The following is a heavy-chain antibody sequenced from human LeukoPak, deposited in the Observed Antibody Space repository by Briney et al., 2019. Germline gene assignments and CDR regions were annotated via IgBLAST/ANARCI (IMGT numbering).Heavy chain of an antibody. V-gene: IGHV4-39*01. J-gene: IGHJ4*02. CDR3: ARGTIYSSSSNFGY. CDR1: GGSISSSSYY. Sequence: SETLSLTCTVSGGSISSSSYYWGWIRQPPGTGLEWIGSTYYSGSTYYNPSLKSRVTISVDTSKNQFSLKLSSVTAADTAVYYCARGTIYSSSSNFGYWGQGTLVTVSS. D-gene: IGHD6-13*01. CDR2: TYYSGST.